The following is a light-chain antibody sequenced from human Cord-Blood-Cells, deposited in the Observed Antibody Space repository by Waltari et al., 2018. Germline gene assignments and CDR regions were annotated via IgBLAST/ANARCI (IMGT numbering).Light chain of an antibody. V-gene: IGLV2-14*01. Sequence: QSALTQPASVSGSPGQSITISCTGTSSDVGGYNYVSWYQQNTGKAPKLMIYDVSKRPSGVSNRVSGSKSGNTASLTISGLQAEDEADYYCSSYTSSSTVVFGGGTKLTVL. CDR3: SSYTSSSTVV. J-gene: IGLJ2*01. CDR1: SSDVGGYNY. CDR2: DVS.